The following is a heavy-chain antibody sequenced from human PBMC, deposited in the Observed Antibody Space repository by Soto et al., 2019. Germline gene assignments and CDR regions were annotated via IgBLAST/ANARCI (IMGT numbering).Heavy chain of an antibody. CDR1: GYTFTRYG. J-gene: IGHJ6*02. V-gene: IGHV1-18*01. CDR3: AKNGQLPYYAYGMDV. Sequence: QGQLVQSGAEVKKPGASVKVSCKASGYTFTRYGISWVRQAPGQGLEWMGWISGYNGDTNYVQKLQGRVTMTIDTHXXTAYMEPRSLTSDDTAVYYCAKNGQLPYYAYGMDVWGQGTTVTVSS. CDR2: ISGYNGDT. D-gene: IGHD1-7*01.